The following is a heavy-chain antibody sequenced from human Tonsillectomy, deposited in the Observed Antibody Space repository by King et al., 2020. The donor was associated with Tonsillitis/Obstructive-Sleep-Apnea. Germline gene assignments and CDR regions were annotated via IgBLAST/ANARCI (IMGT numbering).Heavy chain of an antibody. Sequence: VQLVESGGGLVQPGGSLRLACSASGFTFSSYAMHWVRQAPGKGLEYVSSISSNGGSTYYADSVKGRFTTSRDNSKNTLYLQMSSLRAEDTAVYYCVKSPAGSPLFDYWGQGTLVTVSS. CDR3: VKSPAGSPLFDY. V-gene: IGHV3-64D*06. J-gene: IGHJ4*02. CDR2: ISSNGGST. D-gene: IGHD6-19*01. CDR1: GFTFSSYA.